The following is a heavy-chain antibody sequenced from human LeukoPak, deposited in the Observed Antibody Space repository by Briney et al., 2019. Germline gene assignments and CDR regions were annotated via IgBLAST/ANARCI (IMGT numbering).Heavy chain of an antibody. CDR1: GFTFSNYW. D-gene: IGHD5-18*01. J-gene: IGHJ4*02. CDR2: INRDGSST. CDR3: TRGGGYSYGSFDY. V-gene: IGHV3-74*01. Sequence: GGSLRLSCAASGFTFSNYWMTWFRQTPGKGLVWVSRINRDGSSTSYADSVKGRFTISRDNAKNTLYLQMNSLRAEDTAVYYCTRGGGYSYGSFDYWGQGTLVTVSS.